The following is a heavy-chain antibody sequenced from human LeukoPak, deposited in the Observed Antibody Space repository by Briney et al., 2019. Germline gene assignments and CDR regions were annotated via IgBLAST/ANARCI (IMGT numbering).Heavy chain of an antibody. Sequence: PSETLSLTCTVSGGSISSGDYYWSWIRQPPGKGLEWIGYIYYSGSTYYNPSLKSRVTISVDTSKNQFSLKLSSVTAADTAVYYCASHESTDDAFDIWGQGTMVTVSS. CDR1: GGSISSGDYY. V-gene: IGHV4-30-4*01. CDR2: IYYSGST. J-gene: IGHJ3*02. D-gene: IGHD2-2*01. CDR3: ASHESTDDAFDI.